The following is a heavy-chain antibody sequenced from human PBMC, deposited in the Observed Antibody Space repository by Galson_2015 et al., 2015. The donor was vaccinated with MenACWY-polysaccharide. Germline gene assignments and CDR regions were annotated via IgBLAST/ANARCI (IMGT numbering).Heavy chain of an antibody. D-gene: IGHD1-1*01. CDR2: IYPGDSDT. Sequence: QSGAEVKRPGESLKISCKGSGYTFTRYWIGWVRQMPGKGLEWMGIIYPGDSDTRYSPSFQGQVTISADKSISTAYLQWSSLKASDTAIYYCARRGAATAYWYFDLWGRGTQAIVSS. CDR1: GYTFTRYW. J-gene: IGHJ2*01. V-gene: IGHV5-51*03. CDR3: ARRGAATAYWYFDL.